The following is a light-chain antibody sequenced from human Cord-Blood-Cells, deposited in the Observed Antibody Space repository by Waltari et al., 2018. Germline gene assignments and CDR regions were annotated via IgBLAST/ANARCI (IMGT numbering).Light chain of an antibody. Sequence: QPALTQPASVSGSPGQSITIFCTAPGTAVGSYNLVSWYQQHPGQAPKLLIYEVSKRPSGVSNRFSGSKSGNTASLTISGLQAEDEADYYCCSYEGSSTFGGCFYVFGTGTKVTVL. CDR1: GTAVGSYNL. J-gene: IGLJ1*01. V-gene: IGLV2-23*02. CDR2: EVS. CDR3: CSYEGSSTFGGCFYV.